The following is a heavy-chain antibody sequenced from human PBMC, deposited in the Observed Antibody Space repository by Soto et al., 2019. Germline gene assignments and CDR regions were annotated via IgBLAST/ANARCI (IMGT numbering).Heavy chain of an antibody. CDR3: AKGYCSGGACYYYYYAMDV. V-gene: IGHV3-23*01. D-gene: IGHD2-15*01. CDR1: GFTFSRYA. Sequence: GGSLRLSCAASGFTFSRYAMSWVRQAPGRGLEWVSAISGSASSTYYADSVKGRFTISRDNSKNTLYLQMNSLGAEDTAVYYCAKGYCSGGACYYYYYAMDVWGQGTTVTVSS. J-gene: IGHJ6*02. CDR2: ISGSASST.